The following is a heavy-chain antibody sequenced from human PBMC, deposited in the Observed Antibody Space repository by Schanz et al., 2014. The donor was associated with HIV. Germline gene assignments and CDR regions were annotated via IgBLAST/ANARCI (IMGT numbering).Heavy chain of an antibody. V-gene: IGHV3-23*01. D-gene: IGHD3-10*01. Sequence: EVQLLESGGGLVQPGGSLRLSCAASGFTFSSYAMSWVRQAPGKGVEWVSAISGSGGTTFYADSVKGRFTISRDNSKNTLYLQMDSLRAEDTAVYYCAKEWYYGSGSMDYGLDVWGQGTTVTVSS. CDR2: ISGSGGTT. CDR3: AKEWYYGSGSMDYGLDV. J-gene: IGHJ6*02. CDR1: GFTFSSYA.